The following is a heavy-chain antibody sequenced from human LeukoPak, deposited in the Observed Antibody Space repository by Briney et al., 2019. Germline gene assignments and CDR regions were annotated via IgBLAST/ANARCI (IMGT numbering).Heavy chain of an antibody. CDR1: GYTFSGYY. CDR2: INPKSGGT. V-gene: IGHV1-2*02. J-gene: IGHJ4*02. D-gene: IGHD5-24*01. Sequence: GASVKVSCKASGYTFSGYYMHWVRQAPGQGLEWMGWINPKSGGTNYAQKFQGRVTMTRDTSISTAYMELSRLRSDDTAVYYCARAVVRATIKNFDYWGQGTLVTVSS. CDR3: ARAVVRATIKNFDY.